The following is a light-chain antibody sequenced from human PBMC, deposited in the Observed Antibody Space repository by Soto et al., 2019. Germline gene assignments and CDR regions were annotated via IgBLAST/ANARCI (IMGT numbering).Light chain of an antibody. J-gene: IGLJ1*01. Sequence: QSVLTQPPSASGSPGQSVTISCTGTSSDVGGYDYVSWHQHHPGKAPKLMLYDVSKRPSGVPDRFSGSKSGNTASLTVSGLQVEDEADYYCSSYAGSNTLVFGTGTKVTVL. CDR1: SSDVGGYDY. CDR2: DVS. V-gene: IGLV2-8*01. CDR3: SSYAGSNTLV.